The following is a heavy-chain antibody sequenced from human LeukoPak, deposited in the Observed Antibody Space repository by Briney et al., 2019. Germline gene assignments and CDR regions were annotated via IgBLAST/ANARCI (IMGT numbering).Heavy chain of an antibody. CDR3: ATEQLPEYYFDY. CDR2: INHSGST. D-gene: IGHD2-2*01. CDR1: GGSFSGYY. J-gene: IGHJ4*02. V-gene: IGHV4-34*01. Sequence: TSETLSLTCAVYGGSFSGYYWSWIRQPPGEGLEWIGEINHSGSTNYNPSLKSRVTISVDTSKNQFSLKLSSVTAADTAVYYCATEQLPEYYFDYWGQGTLVTVSS.